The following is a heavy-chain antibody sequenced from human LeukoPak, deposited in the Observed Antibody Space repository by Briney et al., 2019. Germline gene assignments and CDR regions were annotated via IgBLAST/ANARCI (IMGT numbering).Heavy chain of an antibody. Sequence: ASVKVSCKASGGTFSSYAISWVRQAPGQGLEWMGRIIPILGIAIYAQKFQGRVTMTGDTSTDTAYMELSSLRSEDTAVYYCATDRKGDTVTTPLDYWGQGTLVTVSS. J-gene: IGHJ4*02. V-gene: IGHV1-69*04. CDR2: IIPILGIA. CDR3: ATDRKGDTVTTPLDY. D-gene: IGHD4-11*01. CDR1: GGTFSSYA.